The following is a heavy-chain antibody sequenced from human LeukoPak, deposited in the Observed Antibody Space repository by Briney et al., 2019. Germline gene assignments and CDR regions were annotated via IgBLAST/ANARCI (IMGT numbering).Heavy chain of an antibody. V-gene: IGHV3-48*04. CDR2: ISSSSSTI. CDR3: ARDGWGYCSSTSCRGDAFDI. CDR1: GFTFSSYS. D-gene: IGHD2-2*01. Sequence: GGSLRLSCAASGFTFSSYSMNWVRQAPGKGLERVSYISSSSSTIYYADSVKGRFTISRDNAKNSLYLQMNSLRAEDTAVYYCARDGWGYCSSTSCRGDAFDIWGQGTMVTVSS. J-gene: IGHJ3*02.